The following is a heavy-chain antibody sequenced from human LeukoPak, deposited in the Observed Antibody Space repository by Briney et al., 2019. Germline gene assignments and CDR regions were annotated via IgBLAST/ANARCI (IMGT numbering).Heavy chain of an antibody. CDR1: GGSFSGYY. CDR2: INHSGST. D-gene: IGHD3-10*01. V-gene: IGHV4-34*01. Sequence: SEALSLTCAVYGGSFSGYYWSWIRQPPGKGLEWIGEINHSGSTNYNPSLKSRVTISVDTSKNQFSLKLSSVTAADTAVYYCATIPEWFGELSNWFDPWGQGTLVTVSS. J-gene: IGHJ5*02. CDR3: ATIPEWFGELSNWFDP.